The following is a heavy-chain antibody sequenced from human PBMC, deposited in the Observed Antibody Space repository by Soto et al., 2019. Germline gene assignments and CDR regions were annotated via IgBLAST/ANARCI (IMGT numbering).Heavy chain of an antibody. CDR1: GYSFTSYW. CDR3: ASSNSSYHYYYYMDV. D-gene: IGHD6-6*01. J-gene: IGHJ6*03. CDR2: IYPGDSDT. V-gene: IGHV5-51*01. Sequence: LGESLKISCKGSGYSFTSYWIGWVRQMPGKGLEWMGIIYPGDSDTRYSPSFQGQVTISADKSISTAYLQWSSLKASDTAMYYCASSNSSYHYYYYMDVWGKGTTVTVSS.